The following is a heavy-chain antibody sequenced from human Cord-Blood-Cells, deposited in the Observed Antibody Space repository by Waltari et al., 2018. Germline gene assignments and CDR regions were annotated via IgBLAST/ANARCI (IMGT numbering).Heavy chain of an antibody. D-gene: IGHD3-10*01. Sequence: QVQLVESGGGVVQPGRSLRLSCAASGFTFSSSALHWVRQAPGKGLEWVAVISYDGSNKYYADSVKGRFTISRDNSKNTLYLQMNSLRAEDTAVYYCARDPTMVRGVIDYWGQGTLVTVSS. CDR3: ARDPTMVRGVIDY. CDR1: GFTFSSSA. CDR2: ISYDGSNK. V-gene: IGHV3-30*04. J-gene: IGHJ4*02.